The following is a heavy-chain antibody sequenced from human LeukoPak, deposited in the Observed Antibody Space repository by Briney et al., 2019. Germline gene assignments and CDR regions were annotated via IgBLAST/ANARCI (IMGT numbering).Heavy chain of an antibody. CDR1: GFSRRTRGEG. CDR3: AHRDSGGYSYI. J-gene: IGHJ4*02. V-gene: IGHV2-5*02. CDR2: IYWDDDK. Sequence: SGPTLAKPTQPLTLTCTFSGFSRRTRGEGVGWIRQPPAKTLEWLALIYWDDDKRYSPSLKSRRTITKDTPKNQVVLTMTNMDPVDTATYYCAHRDSGGYSYIWGQGTLVTVSS. D-gene: IGHD5-18*01.